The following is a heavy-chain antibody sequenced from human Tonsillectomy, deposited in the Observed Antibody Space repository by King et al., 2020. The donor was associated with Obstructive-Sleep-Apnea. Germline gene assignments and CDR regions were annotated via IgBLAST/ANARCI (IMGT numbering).Heavy chain of an antibody. Sequence: QLQESGPGLVKPSETLSLTCTVSGGSISSYYWSWIRQPPGKGLEWIGYIYYSGSTNYNPSLKSRVTISVDTSKNQFSLKLSSVTAADTAVYYCARHSGYSSSWLFDYWGQGTLVTVSS. CDR1: GGSISSYY. CDR2: IYYSGST. CDR3: ARHSGYSSSWLFDY. V-gene: IGHV4-59*08. J-gene: IGHJ4*02. D-gene: IGHD6-13*01.